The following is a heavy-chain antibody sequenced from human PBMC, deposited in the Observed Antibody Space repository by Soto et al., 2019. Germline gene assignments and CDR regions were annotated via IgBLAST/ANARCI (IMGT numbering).Heavy chain of an antibody. CDR1: GISYDDNA. J-gene: IGHJ6*02. V-gene: IGHV5-10-1*01. D-gene: IGHD2-2*01. CDR3: ARADLGYCSSTSCYSNVRYYYGMDV. Sequence: GESLKISCKVSGISYDDNAISWVRQMPGTGQEWMGRNSRDGSSSSYSPSSQGHVSIYADRTTNAAYLQWSNLTTSDTAMYYCARADLGYCSSTSCYSNVRYYYGMDVWGQGTTVTVSS. CDR2: NSRDGSSS.